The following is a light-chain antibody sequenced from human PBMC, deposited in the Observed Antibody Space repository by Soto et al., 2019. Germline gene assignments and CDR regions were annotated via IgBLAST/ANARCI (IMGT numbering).Light chain of an antibody. J-gene: IGKJ2*01. CDR3: QQRSNWPGYT. Sequence: EIVLTQSPATLSLSPGERATLSCRASQSVSSDLAWYQQKPGQAPRLLIYDASNRATGIPARFSGSGSGTDFTLTISSLEPEDFAVYYCQQRSNWPGYTFGQGTKLEIK. CDR1: QSVSSD. V-gene: IGKV3-11*01. CDR2: DAS.